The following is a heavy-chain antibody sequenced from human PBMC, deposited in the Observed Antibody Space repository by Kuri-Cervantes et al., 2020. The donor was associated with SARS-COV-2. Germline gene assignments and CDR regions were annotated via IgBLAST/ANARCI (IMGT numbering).Heavy chain of an antibody. Sequence: ASVKVSCKASGGTFSSYAISWVRQAPGQGLQWMGWISAYNGNTNYAQKLQGRVTMTTDTSTSTAYMELRSLRSDDTAVYYCARGERADYYGSSGYTFDYWGQGTLVTVSS. J-gene: IGHJ4*02. V-gene: IGHV1-18*01. D-gene: IGHD3-22*01. CDR3: ARGERADYYGSSGYTFDY. CDR1: GGTFSSYA. CDR2: ISAYNGNT.